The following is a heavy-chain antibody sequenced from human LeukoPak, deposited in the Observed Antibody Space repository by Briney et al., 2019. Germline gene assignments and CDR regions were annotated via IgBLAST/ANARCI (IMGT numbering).Heavy chain of an antibody. CDR2: IGTAGDT. Sequence: GGSLRLSCAASGFTFSSYDMHWVRQATGKGLEWVSAIGTAGDTYYPGSVKGRFTISRENAKNSLYLQMNSLRAGDTAVYYCAKDRHAPGRYCSSTSCFPFDSWGQGTLVTVSS. CDR3: AKDRHAPGRYCSSTSCFPFDS. J-gene: IGHJ5*01. CDR1: GFTFSSYD. V-gene: IGHV3-13*01. D-gene: IGHD2-2*01.